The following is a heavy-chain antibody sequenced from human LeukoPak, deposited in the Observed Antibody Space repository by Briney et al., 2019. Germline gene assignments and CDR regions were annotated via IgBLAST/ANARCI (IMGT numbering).Heavy chain of an antibody. Sequence: SETLSLTRTVSGGSISSGGFYWSWIRQHPGKGLEWLGYIYYSGTTYYNPSLKSRVTFSVDTSKNQFSLKLNPVTAADTALYYCARGTTDGYSYGRFDYWGQGTLVTVSS. D-gene: IGHD5-18*01. CDR3: ARGTTDGYSYGRFDY. V-gene: IGHV4-31*03. CDR1: GGSISSGGFY. J-gene: IGHJ4*02. CDR2: IYYSGTT.